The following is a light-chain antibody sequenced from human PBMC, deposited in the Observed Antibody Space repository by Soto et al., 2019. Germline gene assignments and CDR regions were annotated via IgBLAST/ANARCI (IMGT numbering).Light chain of an antibody. CDR1: SSDVGAYYS. CDR2: EVT. V-gene: IGLV2-14*01. CDR3: SSYTSRDTLV. Sequence: QSALTQPASVSGSPGQSITISCTGTSSDVGAYYSVSWYQQHPGKAPKLMIYEVTNRPSGVSNRFSASKSGNTASLTISGLQAEDEADYYCSSYTSRDTLVFGGGTKVTVL. J-gene: IGLJ3*02.